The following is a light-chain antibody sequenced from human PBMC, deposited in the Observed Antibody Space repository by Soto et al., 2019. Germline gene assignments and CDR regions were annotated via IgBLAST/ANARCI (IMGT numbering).Light chain of an antibody. J-gene: IGLJ2*01. Sequence: QSVLTQPPSVSAAPGQTVTISCSGSSSNIGNNYVSWYQQLPGTAPKLLIYDTDKRPSGIPDRFSASKSGTSATLGITGLQTGDEADYYCGTWDSSLSAVVFGGRTKLTVL. CDR3: GTWDSSLSAVV. V-gene: IGLV1-51*01. CDR2: DTD. CDR1: SSNIGNNY.